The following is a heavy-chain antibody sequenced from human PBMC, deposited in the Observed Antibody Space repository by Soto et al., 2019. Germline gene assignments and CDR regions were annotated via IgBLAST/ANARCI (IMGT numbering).Heavy chain of an antibody. CDR1: GFTLGAYV. J-gene: IGHJ2*01. CDR3: AKSVDSGRGYFDL. CDR2: ISADGRDL. Sequence: PGGSLRLSCAASGFTLGAYVMHWVRQAPGKGLEWVAAISADGRDLFYAASVEGRFTISRDNSKNTLFLQMNSLRSEDTSVYSCAKSVDSGRGYFDLWGRGTLVTVSS. V-gene: IGHV3-30*18. D-gene: IGHD6-25*01.